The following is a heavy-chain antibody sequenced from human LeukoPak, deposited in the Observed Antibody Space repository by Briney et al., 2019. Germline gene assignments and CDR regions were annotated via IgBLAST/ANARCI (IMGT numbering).Heavy chain of an antibody. Sequence: PGGPLRLSCAASGFTFSSYDMSWVRQAPGKGLEWVSGISGSGSSTYYADSVKGRFTISRDNSKSTLYLQMNSLRAEDTAVYYCAKDRHAPGRYCSSTICFPFDPWGQGTLVTVSS. CDR3: AKDRHAPGRYCSSTICFPFDP. CDR1: GFTFSSYD. D-gene: IGHD2-2*01. V-gene: IGHV3-23*01. J-gene: IGHJ5*02. CDR2: ISGSGSST.